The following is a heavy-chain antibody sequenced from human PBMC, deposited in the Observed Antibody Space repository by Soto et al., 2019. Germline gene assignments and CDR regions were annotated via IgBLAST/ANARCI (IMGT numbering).Heavy chain of an antibody. V-gene: IGHV3-23*01. J-gene: IGHJ4*02. CDR1: GFTFSSYA. D-gene: IGHD3-22*01. Sequence: PGGSLRLSCAASGFTFSSYAMSWVRQAPGEGLEWVSGISAGGGDTYYADSVKGRFTISRDNSKNTLYLQMNSLRAEDTAVYYCAKDGVNYDSSGYYAYFDYWGQGTLVTVSS. CDR3: AKDGVNYDSSGYYAYFDY. CDR2: ISAGGGDT.